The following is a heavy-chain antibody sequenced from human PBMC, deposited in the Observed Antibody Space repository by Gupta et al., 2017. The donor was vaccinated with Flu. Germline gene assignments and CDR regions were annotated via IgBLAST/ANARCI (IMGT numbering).Heavy chain of an antibody. J-gene: IGHJ5*02. CDR1: GGTFSSYA. V-gene: IGHV1-69*06. Sequence: QVQLVQSGAEVKKPGSSVKVSCKASGGTFSSYAISWVRQAPGQGLEWMGGIIPIFGTANYAQKFQGRVTITADKSTSTAYMELSSLRSEDTAVYYCARGYYYDSSGYYWGQYNWFDPWGQGTLVTVSS. CDR3: ARGYYYDSSGYYWGQYNWFDP. D-gene: IGHD3-22*01. CDR2: IIPIFGTA.